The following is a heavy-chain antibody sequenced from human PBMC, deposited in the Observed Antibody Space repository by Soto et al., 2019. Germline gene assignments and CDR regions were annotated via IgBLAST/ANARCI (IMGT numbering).Heavy chain of an antibody. CDR2: ISSSSSTI. J-gene: IGHJ4*02. V-gene: IGHV3-48*01. CDR3: ARWTGTFYFDS. D-gene: IGHD3-9*01. CDR1: GFAFSTYS. Sequence: EVQLEESGRGLVQPGGSLRLSCAASGFAFSTYSMNWVRQAPGKGLEWVSYISSSSSTIYYADSVKGRFTISRDNAKNSLYLQMNSLRAEDTAVYYCARWTGTFYFDSWGQGTLVTVSS.